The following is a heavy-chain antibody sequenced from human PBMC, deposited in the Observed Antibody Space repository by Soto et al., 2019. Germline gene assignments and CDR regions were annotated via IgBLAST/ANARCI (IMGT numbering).Heavy chain of an antibody. D-gene: IGHD2-15*01. Sequence: ASVKVSCKASGYTFTSYAMHWVRQAPGQRLEWMGWINAGNGNTKYSQKFQGRVTITRDTSASTAYMELSSLRSEDTAVYYCARGCSGGSCYRTFYYYYMDVWGNGTTVTVSS. CDR2: INAGNGNT. CDR3: ARGCSGGSCYRTFYYYYMDV. J-gene: IGHJ6*03. CDR1: GYTFTSYA. V-gene: IGHV1-3*01.